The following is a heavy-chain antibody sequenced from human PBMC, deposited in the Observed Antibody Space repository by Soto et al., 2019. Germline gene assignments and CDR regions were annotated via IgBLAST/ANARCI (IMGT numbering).Heavy chain of an antibody. D-gene: IGHD4-17*01. J-gene: IGHJ6*02. CDR2: IIPIFGTA. CDR3: ARVPYGRHYGMDV. CDR1: GGTFSSYA. Sequence: SVKVSCKASGGTFSSYAISWVRQAPGQGLEWMGGIIPIFGTANYAQKFQGRVTMTRGTSISTAYMELSRLRSDDTAVYYCARVPYGRHYGMDVWGQGTTVTVSS. V-gene: IGHV1-69*05.